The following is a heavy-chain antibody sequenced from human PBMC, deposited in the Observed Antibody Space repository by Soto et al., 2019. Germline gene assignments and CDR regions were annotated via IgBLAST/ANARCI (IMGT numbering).Heavy chain of an antibody. J-gene: IGHJ4*02. CDR1: GGSVSSYC. CDR2: VYYMGST. CDR3: ARHSNRNYGLYYFDY. D-gene: IGHD4-4*01. Sequence: SETLSLTCTVSGGSVSSYCLSWIRQCTGKGLEWICYVYYMGSTNYKPSLESRVSISVDTSKNQFSLKLTSATAADTAVXXCARHSNRNYGLYYFDYWGLGALVTVSS. V-gene: IGHV4-59*08.